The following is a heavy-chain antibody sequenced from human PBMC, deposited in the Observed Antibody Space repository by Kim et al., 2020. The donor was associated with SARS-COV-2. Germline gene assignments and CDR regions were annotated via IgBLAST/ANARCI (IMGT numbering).Heavy chain of an antibody. J-gene: IGHJ5*02. Sequence: SGPTLVKPTQTLTLTCTFSGFSLSTSGMCVSWIRQPPGKALEWLALIDWDDDKYYSTSLKTRLTISKDTSKNQVVLTMTNMDPVDTATYYCARTPLGPYYYDSSGYYYAPAWWFDPWGQGTLVTVSS. CDR3: ARTPLGPYYYDSSGYYYAPAWWFDP. V-gene: IGHV2-70*01. CDR2: IDWDDDK. CDR1: GFSLSTSGMC. D-gene: IGHD3-22*01.